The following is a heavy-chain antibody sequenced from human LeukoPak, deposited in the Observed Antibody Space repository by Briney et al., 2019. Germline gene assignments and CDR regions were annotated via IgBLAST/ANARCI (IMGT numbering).Heavy chain of an antibody. V-gene: IGHV1-69*06. CDR3: VEGGIAPLNWFDP. Sequence: SVKVSCKASGGTFSSYAVSWVRQAPGQGLEWMGGIIPIFGTANYAQKFQGRVTITADKSTSTAYMELSSLRSEDTAVYYCVEGGIAPLNWFDPWGQGTLVTVSS. CDR1: GGTFSSYA. J-gene: IGHJ5*02. D-gene: IGHD6-13*01. CDR2: IIPIFGTA.